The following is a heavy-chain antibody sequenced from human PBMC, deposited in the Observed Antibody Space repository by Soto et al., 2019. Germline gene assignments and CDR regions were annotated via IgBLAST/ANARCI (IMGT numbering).Heavy chain of an antibody. CDR3: ARAHPSGGNSGYLDY. CDR1: GGSITSYY. CDR2: IYYSGST. J-gene: IGHJ4*02. Sequence: SETLSLTCTVSGGSITSYYWSWIRQPPGKGLEWIGYIYYSGSTNYNPSLKSRVTISVDTSKNQFSLKLSSVTAADTAVYYCARAHPSGGNSGYLDYWGQGTLVTVSS. V-gene: IGHV4-59*01. D-gene: IGHD2-21*02.